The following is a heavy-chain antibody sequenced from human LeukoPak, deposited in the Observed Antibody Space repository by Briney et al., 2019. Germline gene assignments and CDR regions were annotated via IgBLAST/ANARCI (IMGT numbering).Heavy chain of an antibody. CDR3: AKVWYISTWLDAFDV. V-gene: IGHV3-9*03. CDR1: GFTFDDYA. CDR2: ISWNSGSI. Sequence: GGSLRLSCAASGFTFDDYAMHWVRQAPGKGLEWVSGISWNSGSIGYADSVKGRFTISRDNAKNSLYLQMNSLRAEDMALYYCAKVWYISTWLDAFDVWGQGTMVTVSS. D-gene: IGHD6-13*01. J-gene: IGHJ3*01.